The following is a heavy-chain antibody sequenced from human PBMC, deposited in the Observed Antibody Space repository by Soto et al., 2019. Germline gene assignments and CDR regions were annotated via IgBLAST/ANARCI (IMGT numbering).Heavy chain of an antibody. CDR1: AGSISSGDYY. CDR3: ARVDTMMADAFDI. Sequence: SETLSLTCTVSAGSISSGDYYWSWIRQPPGKGLEWIGYIYYSGSTYYNPSLRSRVTIPVDTSKNQFSLNLSSVTAADTAVYYCARVDTMMADAFDILGQGTMVNVSS. J-gene: IGHJ3*02. D-gene: IGHD3-22*01. CDR2: IYYSGST. V-gene: IGHV4-30-4*08.